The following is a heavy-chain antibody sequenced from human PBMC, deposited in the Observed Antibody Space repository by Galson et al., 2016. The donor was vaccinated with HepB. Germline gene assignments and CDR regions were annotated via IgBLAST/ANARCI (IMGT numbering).Heavy chain of an antibody. Sequence: SLRLSCAASGFTFSSYALNWVLQAPGKGLEWVSYIGSRSSPIHYADSVKSRFTISRDNAKNSLYLQMNSLRDEDTAVYYCARVDEGYYYLIDYWGQGTLVTVSS. D-gene: IGHD3-22*01. J-gene: IGHJ4*02. CDR1: GFTFSSYA. CDR3: ARVDEGYYYLIDY. V-gene: IGHV3-48*02. CDR2: IGSRSSPI.